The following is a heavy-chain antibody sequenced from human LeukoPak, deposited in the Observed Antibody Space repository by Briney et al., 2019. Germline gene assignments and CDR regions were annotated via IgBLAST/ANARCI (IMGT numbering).Heavy chain of an antibody. CDR1: GFAVSSNY. Sequence: GGSLRLSCSASGFAVSSNYMSWVRQTPGKGLEWVSVIYTGGSTYYADSVKGRFTISRDSSKNTLYLQMNSLRAEDTAVYYCARDPSFSVPYYYYGMDVWGQGTTVTVSS. CDR3: ARDPSFSVPYYYYGMDV. D-gene: IGHD3-10*01. V-gene: IGHV3-53*01. J-gene: IGHJ6*02. CDR2: IYTGGST.